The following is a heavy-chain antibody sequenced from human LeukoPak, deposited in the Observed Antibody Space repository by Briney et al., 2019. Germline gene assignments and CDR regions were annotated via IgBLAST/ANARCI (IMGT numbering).Heavy chain of an antibody. CDR2: ISSGGTT. CDR3: ASDDYYDSSGLDY. V-gene: IGHV3-53*01. Sequence: PGGSLRLSCAASGLTVSRHYMTWVRQAPGKGLGWVSVISSGGTTNYADSVKGRFTISRDSSKNTLYLQMNSLRAEDTAVYYCASDDYYDSSGLDYWGQGTLVTVSS. D-gene: IGHD3-22*01. CDR1: GLTVSRHY. J-gene: IGHJ4*02.